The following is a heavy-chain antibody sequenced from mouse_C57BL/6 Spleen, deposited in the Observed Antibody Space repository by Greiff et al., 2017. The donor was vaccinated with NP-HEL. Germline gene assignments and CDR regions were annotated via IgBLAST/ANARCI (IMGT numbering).Heavy chain of an antibody. CDR3: ARNYGSSFYYAMDY. CDR2: ISSCSSTI. Sequence: EVQVVESGGGLVKPGGSLKLSCAASGFTFSDYGMHWVRQAPEKGLEWVAYISSCSSTIYYADTVKGRFTISRDNAKNTLFLQRTSLRSEDTAMYYCARNYGSSFYYAMDYWGQGTSVTVSS. J-gene: IGHJ4*01. V-gene: IGHV5-17*01. D-gene: IGHD1-1*01. CDR1: GFTFSDYG.